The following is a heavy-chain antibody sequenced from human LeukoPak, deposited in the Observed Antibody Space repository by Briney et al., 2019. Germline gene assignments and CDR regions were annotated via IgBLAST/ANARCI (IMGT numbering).Heavy chain of an antibody. J-gene: IGHJ4*02. Sequence: PSETLSLTCSVSGGSISSGNYYWTWIRQPPGKGLEWIGYVYHSGVTYYNPSLKSRVTISVDRSNNQFSLKLSSVTTADTAVYYCARHRVGHCTSVTCPTFEYWGQGTLVTVSS. D-gene: IGHD2-8*02. CDR1: GGSISSGNYY. CDR2: VYHSGVT. CDR3: ARHRVGHCTSVTCPTFEY. V-gene: IGHV4-30-2*01.